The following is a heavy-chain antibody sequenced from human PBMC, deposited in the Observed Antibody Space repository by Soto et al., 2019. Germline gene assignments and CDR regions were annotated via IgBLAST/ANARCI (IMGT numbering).Heavy chain of an antibody. V-gene: IGHV4-61*08. CDR2: IYYSGST. Sequence: SETLSLTCAVSGGSISSGGYSWTWIRQPPGKGLEWIGYIYYSGSTNYNPSLKSRVTISVDTSKNQFSLKLSSVTAADTAVYYCARRYGASFDYWGQGTLVTVSS. CDR1: GGSISSGGYS. J-gene: IGHJ4*02. CDR3: ARRYGASFDY. D-gene: IGHD4-17*01.